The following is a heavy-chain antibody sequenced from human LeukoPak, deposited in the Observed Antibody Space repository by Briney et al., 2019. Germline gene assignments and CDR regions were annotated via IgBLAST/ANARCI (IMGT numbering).Heavy chain of an antibody. CDR3: ARDQVVRAYYYGSGSQQ. CDR2: ISAYNGNT. Sequence: ASVKVSCKASGYSFTSHYMHWVRQAPGQGLEWMGWISAYNGNTNYAQKLQGRVTMTTDTSTSTAYMELRSLRSDDTAVYYCARDQVVRAYYYGSGSQQWGQGTLVTVSS. J-gene: IGHJ1*01. V-gene: IGHV1-18*04. CDR1: GYSFTSHY. D-gene: IGHD3-10*01.